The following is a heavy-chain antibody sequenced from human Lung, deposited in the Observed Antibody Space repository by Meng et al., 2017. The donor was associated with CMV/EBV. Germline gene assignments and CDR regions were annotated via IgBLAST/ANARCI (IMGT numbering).Heavy chain of an antibody. CDR3: ASFPPPGKQWLVTDY. J-gene: IGHJ4*02. V-gene: IGHV4-4*02. Sequence: QVQLQGSGPGLVKPSGTLSLTCAVSGGSSRSSTWWSWVRQPPGKGLEWIGEIYHSGSTNYNPSLKSRVTISVDKSKNQFSLKLSSVTAADTAVYYCASFPPPGKQWLVTDYWGQGTLVTVSS. D-gene: IGHD6-19*01. CDR2: IYHSGST. CDR1: GGSSRSSTW.